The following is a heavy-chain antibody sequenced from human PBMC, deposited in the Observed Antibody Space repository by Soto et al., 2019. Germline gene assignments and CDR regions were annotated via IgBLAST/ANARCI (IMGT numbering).Heavy chain of an antibody. CDR2: TSPNSGAT. Sequence: QVHLMQSGAEVKNVGASVKVSCKASGYTFIGSYMHWVRQAPGQGLEWMGWTSPNSGATNYAQKFQGRVTMTRDTSISTAYMEVRRLRSDDTAVYYCARDGEYSSSSGLMSYWGQGTLVTVSS. J-gene: IGHJ4*02. V-gene: IGHV1-2*02. CDR3: ARDGEYSSSSGLMSY. D-gene: IGHD6-6*01. CDR1: GYTFIGSY.